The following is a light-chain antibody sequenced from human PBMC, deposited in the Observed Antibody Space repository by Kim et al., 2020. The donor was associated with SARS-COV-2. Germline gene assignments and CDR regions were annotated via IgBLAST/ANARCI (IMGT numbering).Light chain of an antibody. CDR2: GNI. CDR1: SYNIGAGYD. CDR3: QSDDSTLRGSSV. Sequence: VTVSCSGSSYNIGAGYDVHWYQHLPGAAPRLLFYGNIKRPSGVPDRFSCSKSGTSASLAVTGLQAEDEADYYCQSDDSTLRGSSVFSGGTQLTVL. J-gene: IGLJ2*01. V-gene: IGLV1-40*01.